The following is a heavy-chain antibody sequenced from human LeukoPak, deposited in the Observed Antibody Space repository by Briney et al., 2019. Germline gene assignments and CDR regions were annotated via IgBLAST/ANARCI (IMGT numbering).Heavy chain of an antibody. CDR3: ARDEGGDVFDI. D-gene: IGHD3-16*01. CDR1: GFTFSSYS. V-gene: IGHV3-21*01. J-gene: IGHJ3*02. Sequence: GGSLRLSCAASGFTFSSYSMNWVRQAPGKGLEWVSSISSSSSYIHSADSVRGRFTISRDNAKNSLFLQMNSLRAEDTAVYYCARDEGGDVFDIWGQGTMVTVFS. CDR2: ISSSSSYI.